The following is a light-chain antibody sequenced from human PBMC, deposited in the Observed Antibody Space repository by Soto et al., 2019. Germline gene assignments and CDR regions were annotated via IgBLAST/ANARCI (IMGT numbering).Light chain of an antibody. Sequence: EILMTQSPATLSVSPGERATLSCRASQSVSSNLAWYQKKPGQAPRLLIYGASTRATGIPARFSGSGSGTELTITISSLKYEDFEVYYCQQYNNWTYTFGQGTKVDIK. CDR1: QSVSSN. J-gene: IGKJ2*01. CDR2: GAS. CDR3: QQYNNWTYT. V-gene: IGKV3-15*01.